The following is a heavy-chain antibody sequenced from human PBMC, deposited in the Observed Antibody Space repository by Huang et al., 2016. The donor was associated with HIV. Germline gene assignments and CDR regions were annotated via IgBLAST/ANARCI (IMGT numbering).Heavy chain of an antibody. CDR2: ITGGGIST. J-gene: IGHJ4*02. CDR1: GFTFSAYA. CDR3: AKDLGT. Sequence: EVQLLESGGDLVQPGGSLRLSCAASGFTFSAYAMSWVRQAPGKGLEWVSAITGGGISTYYADSVRGRFTISRDNSKNTLFLQMSSLRAGDTAVYYCAKDLGTWGQGTLVTVSS. D-gene: IGHD1-1*01. V-gene: IGHV3-23*01.